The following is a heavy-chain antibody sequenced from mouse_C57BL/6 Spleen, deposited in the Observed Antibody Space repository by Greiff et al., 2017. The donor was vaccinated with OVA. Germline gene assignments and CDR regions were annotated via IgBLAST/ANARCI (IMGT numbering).Heavy chain of an antibody. Sequence: EVQLVESGGGLVQPGGSMKLSCVASGFTFSNYWMNWVRQSPEKGLEWVAQIRLKSDNYATHYAESVKGRFTISRDDSKSSVYLQMNNLRAEDTGIYYCTDDLGPFAYWGQGTLVTVSA. CDR3: TDDLGPFAY. D-gene: IGHD2-3*01. J-gene: IGHJ3*01. V-gene: IGHV6-3*01. CDR2: IRLKSDNYAT. CDR1: GFTFSNYW.